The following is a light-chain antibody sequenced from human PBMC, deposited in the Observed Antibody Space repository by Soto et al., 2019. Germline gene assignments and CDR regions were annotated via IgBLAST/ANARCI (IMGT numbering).Light chain of an antibody. J-gene: IGKJ4*01. V-gene: IGKV3-11*01. CDR1: QSIRSF. CDR2: DAS. Sequence: EIVFTQSPATLSLSPGETASLSCRASQSIRSFLAWYQHKPGQAPRLLIYDASNRATGIPARFSGSGSGTDFTLTISSLEPEDFAVYYCQQRSNWPPALSFGGGTKVDIK. CDR3: QQRSNWPPALS.